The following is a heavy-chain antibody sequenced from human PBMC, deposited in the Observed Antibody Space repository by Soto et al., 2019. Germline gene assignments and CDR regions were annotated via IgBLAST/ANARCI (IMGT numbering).Heavy chain of an antibody. Sequence: GSLRLSCAASGFTFDRYGMHWVRQAPGKGLEWVAVIWSDGSTEYYADSVKGRFTISRDNSKNTMYLQMNSLRGEDTGVYYCARGRIPSAIFDWFAPWGQGTLVTVSS. CDR1: GFTFDRYG. CDR3: ARGRIPSAIFDWFAP. D-gene: IGHD2-2*01. CDR2: IWSDGSTE. V-gene: IGHV3-33*01. J-gene: IGHJ5*02.